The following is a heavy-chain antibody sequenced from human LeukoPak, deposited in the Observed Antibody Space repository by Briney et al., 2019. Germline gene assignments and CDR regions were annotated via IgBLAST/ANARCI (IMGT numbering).Heavy chain of an antibody. V-gene: IGHV3-33*01. CDR3: ARDGPAMSRQQLVPDAFDI. CDR2: IWHDGSKN. Sequence: GGPLRLSCAASGITFSYFGMHWVRQAPGKGLEWVAVIWHDGSKNYYGDSVKGRFTISRDNSKNTLYLQMNSLRAEDTAVYYCARDGPAMSRQQLVPDAFDIWGQGTMVTVSS. D-gene: IGHD6-13*01. J-gene: IGHJ3*02. CDR1: GITFSYFG.